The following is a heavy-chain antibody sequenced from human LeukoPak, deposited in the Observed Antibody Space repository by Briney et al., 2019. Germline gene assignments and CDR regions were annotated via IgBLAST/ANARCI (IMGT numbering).Heavy chain of an antibody. D-gene: IGHD6-19*01. CDR2: ITYSGST. J-gene: IGHJ4*02. Sequence: SETLSLTCTVSGGSISNYFWSWIRQPPGKGLEWIGFITYSGSTDHNPSLKSRVTISVDASKHQFSLKLTSVTAADTAVYYCVRHTTRGWYQIVYWGQGTLVTVSS. CDR1: GGSISNYF. V-gene: IGHV4-59*01. CDR3: VRHTTRGWYQIVY.